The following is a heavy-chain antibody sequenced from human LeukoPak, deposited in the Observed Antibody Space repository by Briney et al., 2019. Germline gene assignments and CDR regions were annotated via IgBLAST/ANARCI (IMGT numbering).Heavy chain of an antibody. V-gene: IGHV4-61*01. CDR2: IYYSGST. CDR1: GGSISSGSYY. CDR3: ARDDSIHWGTFDY. Sequence: RTSETLSLTCTVSGGSISSGSYYWSWIRQPPGKGLEWIGYIYYSGSTNYNPSLKSRVTISVDTSKNQFSLKLSSVTAADTAVYYCARDDSIHWGTFDYWGQGTLVTVSS. J-gene: IGHJ4*02. D-gene: IGHD3-16*01.